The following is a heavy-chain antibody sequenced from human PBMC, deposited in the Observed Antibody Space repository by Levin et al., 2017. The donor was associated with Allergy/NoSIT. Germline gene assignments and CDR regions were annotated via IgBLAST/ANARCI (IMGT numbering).Heavy chain of an antibody. D-gene: IGHD6-6*01. Sequence: GGSLRLSCAASGFTFSSYWMSWVRQAPGKGLEWVANIKQDGSEKYYVDSVKGRFTISRDNAKNSLYLQMNSLRAEDTAVYYCARYGPMIAARTLYYYYYGMDVWGQGTTVTVSS. CDR1: GFTFSSYW. J-gene: IGHJ6*02. CDR2: IKQDGSEK. CDR3: ARYGPMIAARTLYYYYYGMDV. V-gene: IGHV3-7*01.